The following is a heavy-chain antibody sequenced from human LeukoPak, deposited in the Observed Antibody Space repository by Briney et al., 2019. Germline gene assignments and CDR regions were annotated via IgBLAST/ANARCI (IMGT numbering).Heavy chain of an antibody. CDR2: INHSGST. CDR1: GGSFSGYY. CDR3: ARGRSAEPRRGYCSSTSCYTAQKTYYFDY. V-gene: IGHV4-34*01. J-gene: IGHJ4*02. Sequence: SETLSLTCAVYGGSFSGYYWSWIRQPPGKGLEWIGEINHSGSTNYNPSLKSRVTISVDTSKNQFSLKLSSVTAADTAVYYCARGRSAEPRRGYCSSTSCYTAQKTYYFDYWGQGTLVTVSS. D-gene: IGHD2-2*02.